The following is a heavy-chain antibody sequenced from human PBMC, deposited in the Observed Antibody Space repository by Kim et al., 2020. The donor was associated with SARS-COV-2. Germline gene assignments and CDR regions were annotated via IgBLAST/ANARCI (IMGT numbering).Heavy chain of an antibody. D-gene: IGHD5-18*01. CDR2: ISSSSYI. Sequence: GGSLRLSCAASGFTFSSYSMNWVRQAPGKGLEWVSSISSSSYIYYADSVKGRFTISRDNAKNSLYLQMNSLRAEDTAVYYCASRGHSSPARDWGQGTLVTVSS. CDR3: ASRGHSSPARD. CDR1: GFTFSSYS. V-gene: IGHV3-21*01. J-gene: IGHJ4*02.